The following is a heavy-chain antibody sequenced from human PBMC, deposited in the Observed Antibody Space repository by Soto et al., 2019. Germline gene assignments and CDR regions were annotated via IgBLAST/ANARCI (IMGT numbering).Heavy chain of an antibody. V-gene: IGHV3-30-3*01. Sequence: QVQLVESGGGVVQPGRSLRLSCAASGFTFSSYAMHWVRQAPGKGLEWVAVISYDGSNKYYADSVKGRFTISRDNSKNTLYLQMHSLRAEDTAVYYCATLYCSSTSCYVGYYGMDVWGQGTTVTVSS. J-gene: IGHJ6*02. CDR2: ISYDGSNK. D-gene: IGHD2-2*01. CDR3: ATLYCSSTSCYVGYYGMDV. CDR1: GFTFSSYA.